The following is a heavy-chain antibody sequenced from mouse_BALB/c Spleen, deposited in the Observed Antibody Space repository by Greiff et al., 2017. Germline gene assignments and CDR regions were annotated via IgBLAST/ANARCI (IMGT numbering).Heavy chain of an antibody. CDR3: ARGDDYDGFAY. CDR2: IWAGGST. D-gene: IGHD2-4*01. CDR1: GFSLTSYC. J-gene: IGHJ3*01. Sequence: VMLQESGPGLVAPSQCLSITCNVSGFSLTSYCVHWVRQPPGKGLEWLGVIWAGGSTNYNSALMYRLSISKDNSTSQVFLKMNSLQTDDTAMYYCARGDDYDGFAYWGQGTLVTVSA. V-gene: IGHV2-9*02.